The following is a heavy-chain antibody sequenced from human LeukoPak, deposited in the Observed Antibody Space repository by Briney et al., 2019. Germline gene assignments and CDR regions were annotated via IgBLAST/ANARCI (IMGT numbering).Heavy chain of an antibody. CDR1: GFTFSSYW. Sequence: GGSLRLSCAASGFTFSSYWMSWVRQAPGKGLEWVANIKPNGSEKYYVDSVKGRFTISRDNAKNSLYLQMNSLSAEDTAVYYCARARFYFDYWGQGTLVTVSS. J-gene: IGHJ4*02. CDR2: IKPNGSEK. CDR3: ARARFYFDY. V-gene: IGHV3-7*01.